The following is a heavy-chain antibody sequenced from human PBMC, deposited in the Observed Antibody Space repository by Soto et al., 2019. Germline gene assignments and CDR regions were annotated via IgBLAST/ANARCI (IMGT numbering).Heavy chain of an antibody. CDR1: GFTFSSYG. CDR3: ANGAVTTKVYYYYGMDV. V-gene: IGHV3-30*18. J-gene: IGHJ6*02. D-gene: IGHD4-17*01. Sequence: QVQLVESGGGVVQPGRSLRLSCAASGFTFSSYGMHWVRQAPGKGLEWVAVISYDGSNKYYADSVKGRFTISRDNSKNTLYLQMNGLRAEDTAVYYCANGAVTTKVYYYYGMDVWGQGTTVTVSS. CDR2: ISYDGSNK.